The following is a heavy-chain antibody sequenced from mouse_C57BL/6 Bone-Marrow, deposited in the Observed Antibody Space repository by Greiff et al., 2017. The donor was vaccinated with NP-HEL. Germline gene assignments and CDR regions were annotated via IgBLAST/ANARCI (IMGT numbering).Heavy chain of an antibody. D-gene: IGHD2-5*01. CDR2: INPNNGGT. CDR1: GYTFTDYN. Sequence: DVQLQESGPELVKPGASVKMSCKASGYTFTDYNMHWVKQSHGKSLEWIGYINPNNGGTSYNQKFKGKATLTVNKSSSTADMEPRSLTSEDSAVYYCATHSNSSYYYAMDYWGQGTSVTVSS. J-gene: IGHJ4*01. CDR3: ATHSNSSYYYAMDY. V-gene: IGHV1-22*01.